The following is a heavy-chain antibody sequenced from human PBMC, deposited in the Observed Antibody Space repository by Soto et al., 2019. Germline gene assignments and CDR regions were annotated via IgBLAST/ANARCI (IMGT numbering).Heavy chain of an antibody. D-gene: IGHD3-22*01. J-gene: IGHJ4*02. V-gene: IGHV3-21*02. CDR3: ARDLMPNDRGLGDLAY. Sequence: EVRLVESGGGLVKPGGSLRLSCAASGLTFNKYSMNWVRQAPVKGLEWVSSITSKTGDQYYADSVKGRFIISRDHTNNSLSLQVTSLRDEDTAVYYCARDLMPNDRGLGDLAYWGQGTLVTVSS. CDR2: ITSKTGDQ. CDR1: GLTFNKYS.